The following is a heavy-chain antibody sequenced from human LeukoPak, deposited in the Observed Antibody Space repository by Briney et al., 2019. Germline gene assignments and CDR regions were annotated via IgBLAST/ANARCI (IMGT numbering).Heavy chain of an antibody. CDR3: AIRDESSGGDY. CDR2: ISGSGGST. V-gene: IGHV3-23*01. J-gene: IGHJ4*02. D-gene: IGHD3-22*01. Sequence: EAGGSLRLSCAASGFTFSDYYMSWIRQAPGKGLEWVSAISGSGGSTYYADSVKGRFTISRDNSKNTLYLQMNSLRAEDTAVYYCAIRDESSGGDYWGQGTLVTVSS. CDR1: GFTFSDYY.